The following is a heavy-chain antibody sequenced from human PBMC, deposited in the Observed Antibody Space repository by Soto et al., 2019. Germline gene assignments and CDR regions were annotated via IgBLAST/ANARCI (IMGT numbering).Heavy chain of an antibody. CDR1: GGPISSYY. D-gene: IGHD2-15*01. Sequence: SETLSLTCTVSGGPISSYYWSWIRQPPGKGLEWIGYIYYSGSTNYNPSLKSRVTISVDTSKNQFSLKLSSVPAADTAVYYCARGNIGYCSGGSCYVSNWFDPWGQGTLVTVSS. V-gene: IGHV4-59*01. CDR3: ARGNIGYCSGGSCYVSNWFDP. CDR2: IYYSGST. J-gene: IGHJ5*02.